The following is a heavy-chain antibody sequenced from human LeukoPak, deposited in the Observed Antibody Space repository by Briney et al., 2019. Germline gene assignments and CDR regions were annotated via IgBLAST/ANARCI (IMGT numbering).Heavy chain of an antibody. CDR3: ASGSGRRYFDWIPKGDYYYGMDV. CDR2: FDPEDGET. V-gene: IGHV1-24*01. Sequence: ASVKVSFKASGYTFTNYYMHWVRQAPGKGLEWMGGFDPEDGETIYAQKFQGRVTMTEDTSTDTAYMELSSLRSEDTAVYYCASGSGRRYFDWIPKGDYYYGMDVWGQGTTVTVSS. D-gene: IGHD3-9*01. J-gene: IGHJ6*02. CDR1: GYTFTNYY.